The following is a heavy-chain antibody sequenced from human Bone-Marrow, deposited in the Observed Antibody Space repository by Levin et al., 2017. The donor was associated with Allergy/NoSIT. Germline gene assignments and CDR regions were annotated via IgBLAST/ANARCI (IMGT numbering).Heavy chain of an antibody. CDR2: INPNSGDT. CDR3: ARISSAAFDM. D-gene: IGHD6-19*01. V-gene: IGHV1-2*02. J-gene: IGHJ3*02. CDR1: GYTFTDYF. Sequence: ASVKVSCKASGYTFTDYFIHWVRLAPGQGLEWMGWINPNSGDTDSSQNFQGTVTMTRDTSISTAYMEVTSLTSNDTALDYCARISSAAFDMWGQGTVVTVSS.